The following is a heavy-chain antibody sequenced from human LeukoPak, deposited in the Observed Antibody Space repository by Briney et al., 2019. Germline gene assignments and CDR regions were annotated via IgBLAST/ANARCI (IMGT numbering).Heavy chain of an antibody. CDR1: GXTFSSYA. J-gene: IGHJ4*02. D-gene: IGHD6-13*01. Sequence: PGGSLRLSWSASGXTFSSYALHWVRQAPGKGLEYVSSISSNGGSTYCADSVKGRFTISRDNSKNTLYLQMSSLKPEDTAVFYCVKDRWQSLPYYFDYWGQGTLVTVSS. V-gene: IGHV3-64D*06. CDR2: ISSNGGST. CDR3: VKDRWQSLPYYFDY.